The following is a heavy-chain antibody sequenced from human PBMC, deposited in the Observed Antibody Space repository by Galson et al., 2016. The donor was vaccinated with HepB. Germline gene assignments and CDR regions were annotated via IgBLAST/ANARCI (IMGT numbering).Heavy chain of an antibody. CDR2: ISGTGGST. D-gene: IGHD3-10*01. Sequence: SLRLSCAASGLTFSNYAMTWVRQAPGKGLEWVSGISGTGGSTYYADSVKGRFTISRDNSKNTLYLQMNSLRAEDTAVYYCAKFYDSGSYYNFFDYWGQGTLVTVSS. J-gene: IGHJ4*02. CDR3: AKFYDSGSYYNFFDY. CDR1: GLTFSNYA. V-gene: IGHV3-23*01.